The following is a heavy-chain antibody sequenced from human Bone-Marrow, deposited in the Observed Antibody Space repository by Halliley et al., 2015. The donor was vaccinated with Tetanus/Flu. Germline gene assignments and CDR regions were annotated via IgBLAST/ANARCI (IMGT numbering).Heavy chain of an antibody. CDR3: AKDTRRGTSYYYYGMDV. CDR2: ISWNSGSI. CDR1: GFTFDDYS. Sequence: SLRLSCAASGFTFDDYSMHWVRQAPGKGLEWVSGISWNSGSIGYADSVKGRFTISRDNAKNSLYLQMNSLRAEDTALYYCAKDTRRGTSYYYYGMDVWGQGTTVTVSS. D-gene: IGHD1-26*01. J-gene: IGHJ6*02. V-gene: IGHV3-9*01.